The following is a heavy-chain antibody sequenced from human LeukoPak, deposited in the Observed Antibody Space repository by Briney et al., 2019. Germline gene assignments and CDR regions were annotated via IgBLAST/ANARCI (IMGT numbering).Heavy chain of an antibody. CDR2: IDWDDDK. CDR3: ARIPPQVAHFDY. CDR1: GYSISSGYYW. Sequence: TLSLTCAVSGYSISSGYYWGWIRQPPGKALEWLARIDWDDDKFYSTSLKTRLTISKDTSKNQVVLTMTNMDPVDTATYYCARIPPQVAHFDYWGQGTLVTVSS. V-gene: IGHV2-70*16. D-gene: IGHD2-15*01. J-gene: IGHJ4*02.